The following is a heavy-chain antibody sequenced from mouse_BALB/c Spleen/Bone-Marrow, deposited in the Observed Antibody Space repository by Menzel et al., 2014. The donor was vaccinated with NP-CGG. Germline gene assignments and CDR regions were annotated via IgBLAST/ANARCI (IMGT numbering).Heavy chain of an antibody. CDR1: GFNIKDTY. CDR3: ARDYDYFFDY. CDR2: IDPANGNT. D-gene: IGHD2-4*01. Sequence: VQLQQSGAELVKPGASVKLSCTASGFNIKDTYMHWVKQRPEQGLEWIGWIDPANGNTKYDPNFQGKATITADTSSNTAYLQLSSLTSEDTAVYYCARDYDYFFDYWGQAPLSQSPQ. J-gene: IGHJ2*01. V-gene: IGHV14-3*02.